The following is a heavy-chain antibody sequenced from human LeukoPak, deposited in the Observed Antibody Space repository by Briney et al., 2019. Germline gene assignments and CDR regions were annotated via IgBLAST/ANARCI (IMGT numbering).Heavy chain of an antibody. CDR2: ISCNGGST. D-gene: IGHD1-1*01. V-gene: IGHV3-23*01. CDR3: SANEGYFDY. Sequence: PGVSLRLSCASSGFTFSSYAMSWVRQAPGKGLEGGSAISCNGGSTYYADSVKGGFPNPRDNSKNTLYLQKNSLRSQDRGVYICSANEGYFDYWGQGNLVTVSS. CDR1: GFTFSSYA. J-gene: IGHJ4*02.